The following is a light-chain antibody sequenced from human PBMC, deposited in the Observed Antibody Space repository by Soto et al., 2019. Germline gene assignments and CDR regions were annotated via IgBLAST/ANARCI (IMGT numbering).Light chain of an antibody. Sequence: QSALTQPRSVSGSPGQSVTISCSGTSSNVGGYNYVSWYQQHPGEAPKLIIYDVSKRPSGVPDRFSASKSGNTASLTISGLQAEDEADYYCCSYAGSYTFVVFGGGTKLTVL. J-gene: IGLJ2*01. CDR2: DVS. V-gene: IGLV2-11*01. CDR1: SSNVGGYNY. CDR3: CSYAGSYTFVV.